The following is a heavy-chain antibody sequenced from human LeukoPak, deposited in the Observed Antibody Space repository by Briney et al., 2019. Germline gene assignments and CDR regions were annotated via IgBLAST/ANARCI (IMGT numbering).Heavy chain of an antibody. V-gene: IGHV4-59*01. CDR3: ARGGYYYGSGSYLYYYYMDV. CDR1: GDYISSYY. CDR2: IYYSGST. J-gene: IGHJ6*03. Sequence: SETLSLTCTVSGDYISSYYWSWIRQPPGRRLEWIGYIYYSGSTNYNPSLNSRVTISVDTSKNQFSLKLSSVTAADTAVYYCARGGYYYGSGSYLYYYYMDVWGKGTTVTVSS. D-gene: IGHD3-10*01.